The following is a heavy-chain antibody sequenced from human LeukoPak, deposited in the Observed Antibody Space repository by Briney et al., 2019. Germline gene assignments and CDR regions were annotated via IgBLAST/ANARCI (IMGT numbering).Heavy chain of an antibody. V-gene: IGHV3-23*01. CDR3: AKDKSDYGSGAGPYGMDV. CDR2: ISGSGGST. J-gene: IGHJ6*02. D-gene: IGHD3-10*01. CDR1: GFTFSSYA. Sequence: GGSLRLSCGASGFTFSSYAMNWVRQAPGKGLEWVSGISGSGGSTYYADSVKGRLTISRDNSKNTLYLQMNSLRVDDTAVYYCAKDKSDYGSGAGPYGMDVWGQGTTVTVSS.